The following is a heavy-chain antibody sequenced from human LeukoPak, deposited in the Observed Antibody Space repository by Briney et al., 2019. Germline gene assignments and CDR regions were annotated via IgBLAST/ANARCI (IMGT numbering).Heavy chain of an antibody. V-gene: IGHV3-66*01. J-gene: IGHJ4*02. CDR1: GFTVSSNY. CDR3: AREAVTYGSGADPLDY. CDR2: LYSGGST. D-gene: IGHD3-10*01. Sequence: GGSLRLSCAASGFTVSSNYMSWVRQAPGKGLEWVSVLYSGGSTYYADSVKDRFTISRDNSKNTLYLQMNSLRGEDTAVYYCAREAVTYGSGADPLDYWGQGTLVTVSS.